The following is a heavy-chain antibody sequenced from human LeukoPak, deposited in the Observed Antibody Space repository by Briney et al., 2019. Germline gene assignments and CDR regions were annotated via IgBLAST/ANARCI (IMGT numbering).Heavy chain of an antibody. V-gene: IGHV3-21*01. Sequence: GGSLRLSCAASGFSISSSAMNWVRQAPGKGLEWVSSINNVASHIYYAGSVRGRFTISRDNAKNSLYLQMNSLRAEDTAVYYCARDVAGSWAFESWGQGTLVTVSS. J-gene: IGHJ4*02. CDR1: GFSISSSA. CDR2: INNVASHI. D-gene: IGHD6-13*01. CDR3: ARDVAGSWAFES.